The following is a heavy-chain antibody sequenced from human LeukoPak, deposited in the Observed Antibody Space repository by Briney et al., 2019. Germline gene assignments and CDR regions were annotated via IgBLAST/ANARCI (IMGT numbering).Heavy chain of an antibody. D-gene: IGHD4-17*01. CDR2: ISYDGSNK. CDR1: GFTFSSYA. J-gene: IGHJ4*02. Sequence: PGGSLRLSCAASGFTFSSYAMHWVRQAPGKGLEWVAVISYDGSNKYYADSVKGRFTISRDNSKNTLYLQMNSLRAEDTAVYYCARETTTVTPSPGSKHTEVRGCFDYWGQGTLVTVSS. V-gene: IGHV3-30-3*01. CDR3: ARETTTVTPSPGSKHTEVRGCFDY.